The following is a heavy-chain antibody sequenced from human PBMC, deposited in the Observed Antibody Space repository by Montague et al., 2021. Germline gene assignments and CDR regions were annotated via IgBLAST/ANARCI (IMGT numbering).Heavy chain of an antibody. V-gene: IGHV3-9*01. CDR2: INGNSINI. Sequence: SGRFSCAASGFIFNNYVINLVRQAPGKGLEWVSGINGNSINIDYADSVKGRFTISRDNAKNSLYLQMNSLRAEDTAFYYCVKDTRDYYPDFWGQGILVTVSS. CDR3: VKDTRDYYPDF. J-gene: IGHJ4*02. CDR1: GFIFNNYV. D-gene: IGHD3-3*01.